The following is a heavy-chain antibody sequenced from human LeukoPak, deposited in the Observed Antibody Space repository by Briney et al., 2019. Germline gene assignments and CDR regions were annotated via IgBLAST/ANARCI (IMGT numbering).Heavy chain of an antibody. CDR1: GFTVSSNY. V-gene: IGHV3-66*02. CDR2: IYNDGST. D-gene: IGHD5-18*01. J-gene: IGHJ5*02. CDR3: ARDLDLRQLDP. Sequence: GGSLRLSCAASGFTVSSNYMSWVRQAPGKGLEWVSVIYNDGSTYYTDSVKGRFTISRDNSKNTLYLQMNSLRAEDTAVYYCARDLDLRQLDPWGQGTLVTVSS.